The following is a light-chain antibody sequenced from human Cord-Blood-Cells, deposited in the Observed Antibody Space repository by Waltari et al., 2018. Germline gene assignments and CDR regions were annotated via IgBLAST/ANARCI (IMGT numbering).Light chain of an antibody. CDR3: AAWDDSLSGYV. V-gene: IGLV1-47*01. CDR2: RNN. CDR1: SSNIGSNY. J-gene: IGLJ1*01. Sequence: QSVLTQPPSASGTPGQRVTISFSGSSSNIGSNYVYWYQPLPGTAPKRLSYRNNQRPSGVPDRFSGSKSGTSASLAISGLRSEDEADYYCAAWDDSLSGYVFGTGTKVTVL.